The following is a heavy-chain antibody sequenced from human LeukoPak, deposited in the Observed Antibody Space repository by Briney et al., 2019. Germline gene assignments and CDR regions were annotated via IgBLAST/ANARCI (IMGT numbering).Heavy chain of an antibody. CDR2: ISGSGGST. CDR1: GFTFSSYS. CDR3: AKDGYGDYCRWGHDY. V-gene: IGHV3-23*01. J-gene: IGHJ4*02. Sequence: AGGSLRLSCAASGFTFSSYSMRWVRQAPGKGLEWVSAISGSGGSTYYADSVKGRFTISRDNSKNTLYLQMNSLRAEDTAVYYCAKDGYGDYCRWGHDYWGQGTLVTVAS. D-gene: IGHD4-17*01.